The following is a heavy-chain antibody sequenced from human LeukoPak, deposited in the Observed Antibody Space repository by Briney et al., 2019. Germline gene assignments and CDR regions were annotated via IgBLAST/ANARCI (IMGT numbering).Heavy chain of an antibody. CDR3: ARVRYSGSLSGGY. V-gene: IGHV3-74*01. D-gene: IGHD1-26*01. CDR1: GFTLSNYW. Sequence: GGSLRLSCAVSGFTLSNYWMHSVRQAPGKGLVWVSRINSDGSSTSYADSVKGRFTISRDNSKNTLYLQMSSLRAEDTAVYYCARVRYSGSLSGGYWGQGTLVTVSS. J-gene: IGHJ4*02. CDR2: INSDGSST.